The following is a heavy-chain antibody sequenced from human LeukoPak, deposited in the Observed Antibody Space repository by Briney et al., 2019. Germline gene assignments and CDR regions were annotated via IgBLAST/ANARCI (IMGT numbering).Heavy chain of an antibody. D-gene: IGHD1-26*01. Sequence: SETLSLTCVVSGGSVSGYYWSWIRQPPGKGLEWIGYIYYSGSTNYNPSLKSRVTISVDTSKNQFSLKLSSVTAADTAVYYCARDLADRYSGSFIFDYWGQGTLVTVSS. J-gene: IGHJ4*02. CDR3: ARDLADRYSGSFIFDY. V-gene: IGHV4-59*02. CDR2: IYYSGST. CDR1: GGSVSGYY.